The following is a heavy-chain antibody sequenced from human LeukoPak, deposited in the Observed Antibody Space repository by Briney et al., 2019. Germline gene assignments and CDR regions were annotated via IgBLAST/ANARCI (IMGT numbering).Heavy chain of an antibody. CDR1: GFTVSSNY. Sequence: PGGALGLSCVASGFTVSSNYMSWGRQAPGKGRECVSVVYTSGSTHYADWVKGRFTISRDNSTNTLLLQMNSLRVEDTAVYYCARDVVDSSGWYYRWFDPWGQGTLVTVSS. CDR2: VYTSGST. CDR3: ARDVVDSSGWYYRWFDP. V-gene: IGHV3-53*01. D-gene: IGHD6-19*01. J-gene: IGHJ5*02.